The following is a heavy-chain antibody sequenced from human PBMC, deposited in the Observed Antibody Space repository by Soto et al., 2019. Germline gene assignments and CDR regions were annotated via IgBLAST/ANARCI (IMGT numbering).Heavy chain of an antibody. D-gene: IGHD1-1*01. V-gene: IGHV3-48*03. CDR1: GFTFSSYE. CDR3: AGARNTYYYYYVMDV. Sequence: EVQLVESGGGLVQPGGSLRLSCAASGFTFSSYEMNWVRQAPGTGLEWVSYISGSRSTIYYADSVKGRFTISRDNAKNSLYLQMNSLRGEDTAVYYCAGARNTYYYYYVMDVWGQGTTVTVSS. J-gene: IGHJ6*02. CDR2: ISGSRSTI.